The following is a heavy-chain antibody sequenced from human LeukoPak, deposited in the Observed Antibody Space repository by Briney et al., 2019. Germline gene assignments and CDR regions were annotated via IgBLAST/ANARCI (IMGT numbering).Heavy chain of an antibody. Sequence: ASVKVSSKASGYTFTSYDINWVRQATGQGLEWMGWINLNSGNTGYAQNFQGRLTLTRDTSINTAYMELSTLRSEDTAVYYCARVTGSIDYWGQGTLVTVSS. J-gene: IGHJ4*02. CDR1: GYTFTSYD. CDR3: ARVTGSIDY. CDR2: INLNSGNT. D-gene: IGHD1-26*01. V-gene: IGHV1-8*01.